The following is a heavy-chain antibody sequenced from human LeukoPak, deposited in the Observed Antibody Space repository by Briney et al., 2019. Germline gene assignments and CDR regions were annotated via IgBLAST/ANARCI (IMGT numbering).Heavy chain of an antibody. D-gene: IGHD6-6*01. CDR2: IKHSGST. J-gene: IGHJ4*02. Sequence: RXPPGXXLXGXGEIKHSGSTNYNPSLKSPVTISVDTSKNQFSLRLNSVTAADTAVYYCAREYDTSSTSFDSWGQGTLVAVSS. CDR3: AREYDTSSTSFDS. V-gene: IGHV4-34*01.